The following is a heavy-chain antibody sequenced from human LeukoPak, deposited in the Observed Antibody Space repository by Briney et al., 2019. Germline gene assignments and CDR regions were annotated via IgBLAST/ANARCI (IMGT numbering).Heavy chain of an antibody. Sequence: PGGSLRLSCAASGFTFSSYAMSWVRQAPGMGLEWVSAISGSGGSTYYADSVKGRFTISRDNSKNTLYLQMNSLRAEDTAVYYCAKNSGAYALRSDYMDVWGKGTTVTVSS. CDR1: GFTFSSYA. D-gene: IGHD2-8*01. J-gene: IGHJ6*03. V-gene: IGHV3-23*01. CDR2: ISGSGGST. CDR3: AKNSGAYALRSDYMDV.